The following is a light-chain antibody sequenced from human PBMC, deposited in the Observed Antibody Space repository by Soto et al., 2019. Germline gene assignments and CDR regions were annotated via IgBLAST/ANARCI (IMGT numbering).Light chain of an antibody. CDR3: MQGIT. CDR1: QSLLQSNGYNY. J-gene: IGKJ5*01. CDR2: LGS. Sequence: DIVMPPSPLSLPVTPGEPASISCRSSQSLLQSNGYNYLDWYVQKPGQSPQLLIYLGSSRSSGVPDRFSGSGSGTDFTLKISRVEAEDVGVYYCMQGITFGQGTRLEIK. V-gene: IGKV2-28*01.